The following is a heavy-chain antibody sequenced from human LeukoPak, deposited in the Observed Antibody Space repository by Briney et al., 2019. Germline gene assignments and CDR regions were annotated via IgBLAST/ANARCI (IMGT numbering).Heavy chain of an antibody. CDR3: ARVLTGYSSSWYY. Sequence: SVKVSCKASGGTFSSYAISWVRQAPGQGLEWMGGIIPIFGTANYAQKFQGRVTITTDESTSTAYMELSSLRSEDTAVYYCARVLTGYSSSWYYWGQGTLVTVSS. V-gene: IGHV1-69*05. CDR1: GGTFSSYA. J-gene: IGHJ4*02. D-gene: IGHD6-13*01. CDR2: IIPIFGTA.